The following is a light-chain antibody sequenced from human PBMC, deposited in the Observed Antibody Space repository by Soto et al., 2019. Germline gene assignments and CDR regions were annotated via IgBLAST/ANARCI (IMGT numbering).Light chain of an antibody. CDR2: DVS. V-gene: IGLV2-11*01. Sequence: QSALTQPRSVSGSPGQSVTISCTGTSSDVGGYNYVSWYQQHPGKAPKLMIYDVSKRPSGVTDRFSGSKSGNTASLTISGLQAEDEADYYCCSYAGSLLFGGGTKVTVL. CDR3: CSYAGSLL. CDR1: SSDVGGYNY. J-gene: IGLJ3*02.